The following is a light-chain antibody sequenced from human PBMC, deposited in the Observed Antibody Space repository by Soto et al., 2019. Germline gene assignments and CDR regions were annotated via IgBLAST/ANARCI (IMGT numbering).Light chain of an antibody. J-gene: IGLJ2*01. Sequence: QSVLTQPPSASGTPGQRVTISCSGSSSNIGSNTVNWYQQLPGTAPKLLIYGNNQRPSGVPDRFSGSKSGTSASLAISGLQSHDEADYYCAAWDDSLNGVIFGGGTKVTVL. CDR2: GNN. V-gene: IGLV1-44*01. CDR1: SSNIGSNT. CDR3: AAWDDSLNGVI.